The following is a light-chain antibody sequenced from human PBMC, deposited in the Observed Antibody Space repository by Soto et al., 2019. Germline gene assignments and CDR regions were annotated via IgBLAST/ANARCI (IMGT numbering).Light chain of an antibody. CDR1: QSVSSN. CDR2: GAS. V-gene: IGKV3-15*01. J-gene: IGKJ1*01. CDR3: QQYNNWPPTWT. Sequence: IVMTQSPATLTVSTGVRANLSCSAFQSVSSNLAWYQQKPGQAPRLLIYGASTRATGIPARFSGSGSGTEFTLTISSLQSEDFAVYYCQQYNNWPPTWTFGQGTKVDIK.